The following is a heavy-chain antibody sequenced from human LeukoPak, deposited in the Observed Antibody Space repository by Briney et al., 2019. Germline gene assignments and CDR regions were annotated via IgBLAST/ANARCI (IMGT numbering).Heavy chain of an antibody. D-gene: IGHD3-22*01. CDR2: IDPSDSYT. J-gene: IGHJ6*04. Sequence: GGSLKISYKGSGYAFTSYWISGGRGRPGKGVGWRGRIDPSDSYTNYSPSFEGEVTISDDKSINTAYLLWSSLQASHTAMYYCARIGYGWDSLALYYYAMDVWGKGTTVTVSS. CDR3: ARIGYGWDSLALYYYAMDV. V-gene: IGHV5-10-1*04. CDR1: GYAFTSYW.